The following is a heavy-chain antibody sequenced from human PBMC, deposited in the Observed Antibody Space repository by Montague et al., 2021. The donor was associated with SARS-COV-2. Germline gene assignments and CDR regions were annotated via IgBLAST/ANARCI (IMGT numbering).Heavy chain of an antibody. D-gene: IGHD1-1*01. CDR2: VTTSGTT. CDR1: GGSISSFS. V-gene: IGHV4-4*07. Sequence: SETLSLTCTVSGGSISSFSWSWIRQPPGKGLEWIGSVTTSGTTNYNPSLRSRVTMSIDMSKNQISLYLNSVTAADTAIYYCARTPTRPLALDSWGQGTMVTVSS. CDR3: ARTPTRPLALDS. J-gene: IGHJ4*02.